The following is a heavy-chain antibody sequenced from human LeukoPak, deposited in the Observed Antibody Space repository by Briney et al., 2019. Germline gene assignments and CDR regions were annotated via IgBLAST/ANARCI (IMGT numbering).Heavy chain of an antibody. Sequence: PSQTLSLTCTVSGGSISSGGYYWSWIRQPPGKGLEWIGYIYYSGSTYYNPSLKSRVTISVDTSKNQFSLKLSSVTAADTAVYYCARDTARNRGYSGYGLDYWGQGTLVTVSS. CDR2: IYYSGST. D-gene: IGHD5-12*01. CDR1: GGSISSGGYY. CDR3: ARDTARNRGYSGYGLDY. J-gene: IGHJ4*02. V-gene: IGHV4-30-4*08.